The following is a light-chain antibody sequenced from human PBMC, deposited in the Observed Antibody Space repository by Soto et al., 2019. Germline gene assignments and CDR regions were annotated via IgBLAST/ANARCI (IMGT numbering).Light chain of an antibody. CDR3: QQYNPYSRT. V-gene: IGKV1-5*03. CDR2: KAS. J-gene: IGKJ1*01. Sequence: EIQMTQSPPSLSASVGDRVTITCRTSQNINNCLNWYQQRPGKAPKLLIYKASSLQSGVPSRFSGSGSGTDFTLTISSLQPDDFAMYYCQQYNPYSRTFGQGTKVDIK. CDR1: QNINNC.